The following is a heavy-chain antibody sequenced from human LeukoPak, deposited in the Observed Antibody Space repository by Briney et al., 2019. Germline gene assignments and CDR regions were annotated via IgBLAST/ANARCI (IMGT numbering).Heavy chain of an antibody. CDR1: GYTFPGYY. J-gene: IGHJ4*02. Sequence: EASVKVSCKASGYTFPGYYMHWLRQAPGQGLEWMGWINPNSGGTNYAQKFQGRVTMTRDTSISTAYMELSRLRSDDTAVYYCARGAPYGDYYYFDYWGQGTLVTVSS. D-gene: IGHD4-17*01. CDR2: INPNSGGT. CDR3: ARGAPYGDYYYFDY. V-gene: IGHV1-2*02.